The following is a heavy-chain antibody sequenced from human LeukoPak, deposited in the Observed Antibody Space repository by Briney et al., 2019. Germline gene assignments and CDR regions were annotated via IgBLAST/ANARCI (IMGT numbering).Heavy chain of an antibody. CDR2: ISAYNGNT. J-gene: IGHJ4*02. CDR3: ANAFKVRDDYVWGSYRYPDY. Sequence: GASVKVSCKASGYTFTSYGITWVRQAPGQGLEWMGWISAYNGNTNYAQKLQGRVTMTTDTSTSTAYMELRSLRSDDTAVYYCANAFKVRDDYVWGSYRYPDYWGQGTLVTVSS. CDR1: GYTFTSYG. D-gene: IGHD3-16*02. V-gene: IGHV1-18*01.